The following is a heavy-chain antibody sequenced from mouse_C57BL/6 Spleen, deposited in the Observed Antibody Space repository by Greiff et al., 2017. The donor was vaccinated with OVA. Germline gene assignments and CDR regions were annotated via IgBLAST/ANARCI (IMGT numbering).Heavy chain of an antibody. Sequence: DVKLVESGGGLVKPGGSLKLSCAASGFTFSSYAMSWVRQTPEKRLAWVATISDGGSYTYYPDNVKGRFTISRDNAKNNLYLQMSHLKSEDTAMYYCARERGDSSWFAYWGQGTLVTVSA. CDR1: GFTFSSYA. J-gene: IGHJ3*01. CDR3: ARERGDSSWFAY. CDR2: ISDGGSYT. D-gene: IGHD3-3*01. V-gene: IGHV5-4*01.